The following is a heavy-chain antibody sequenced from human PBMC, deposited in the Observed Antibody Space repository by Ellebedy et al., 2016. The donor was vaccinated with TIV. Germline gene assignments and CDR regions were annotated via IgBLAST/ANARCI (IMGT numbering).Heavy chain of an antibody. CDR2: IRQDGSER. V-gene: IGHV3-7*01. J-gene: IGHJ3*02. CDR3: ATDGSYGDYLSPTHAFVI. Sequence: GGSLRLSCGASGFSFSNYWMSWVRQAPGKGLEWVANIRQDGSERYYVDSVKGRFTISRGNAKNSLYLHLNSLRAEDTAMYYCATDGSYGDYLSPTHAFVIWGQGTMVTVSS. D-gene: IGHD4-17*01. CDR1: GFSFSNYW.